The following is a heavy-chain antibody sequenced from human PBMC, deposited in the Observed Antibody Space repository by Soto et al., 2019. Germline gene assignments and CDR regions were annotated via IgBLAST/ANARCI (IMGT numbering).Heavy chain of an antibody. CDR3: ARLYCGGDCYLFDY. Sequence: GGSLRLSCAASGFTFSDYYMSWIRQAPGKGLEWVSYISSSSSYTNYADSVKGRFTISRDNAKNSLYLQMNSLRAEDTAVYYCARLYCGGDCYLFDYWGQGTLVTVSS. D-gene: IGHD2-21*02. CDR2: ISSSSSYT. J-gene: IGHJ4*02. V-gene: IGHV3-11*06. CDR1: GFTFSDYY.